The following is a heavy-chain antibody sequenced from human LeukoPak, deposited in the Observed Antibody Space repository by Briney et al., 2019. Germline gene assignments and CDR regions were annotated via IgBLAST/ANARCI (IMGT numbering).Heavy chain of an antibody. J-gene: IGHJ1*01. CDR3: AKEFKVGTTTKCFQN. V-gene: IGHV3-23*01. CDR2: ISISGDTT. Sequence: GGSLRLSCAASGFTISSYAMSWIRQAPGEGLEWVSAISISGDTTYYADSVKGRCTISRDTSKNTVYLEVSSLRVEDTAIYFCAKEFKVGTTTKCFQNWGQGTLVTVSS. CDR1: GFTISSYA. D-gene: IGHD1-26*01.